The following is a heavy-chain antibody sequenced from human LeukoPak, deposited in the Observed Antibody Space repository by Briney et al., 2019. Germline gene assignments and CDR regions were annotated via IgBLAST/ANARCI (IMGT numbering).Heavy chain of an antibody. Sequence: GGSLRLSCAASGFTFSRSWMGWVRQAPGKGLEWVANIKQDGSEKYYVDSVKGRFTISRDNAKNSLYLQMNSLRAEDTAVYYCAREGYCSSTSCYPDYWGQGTLVTVSS. J-gene: IGHJ4*02. D-gene: IGHD2-2*01. CDR3: AREGYCSSTSCYPDY. V-gene: IGHV3-7*01. CDR1: GFTFSRSW. CDR2: IKQDGSEK.